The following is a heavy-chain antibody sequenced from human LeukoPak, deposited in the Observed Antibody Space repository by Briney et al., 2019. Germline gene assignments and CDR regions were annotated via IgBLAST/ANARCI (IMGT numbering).Heavy chain of an antibody. V-gene: IGHV4-34*01. D-gene: IGHD3-10*01. CDR1: GGSFSGYY. J-gene: IGHJ6*03. CDR2: INHRRST. Sequence: SETLSLTCAVYGGSFSGYYWSWIRQPPGKGLEWIGEINHRRSTKYSPSLKSRVTISVDTSKNQFSLRLSSVTAADTAVYYCARRVGRWFGERAYYYNYMDVWGEGTTVTISS. CDR3: ARRVGRWFGERAYYYNYMDV.